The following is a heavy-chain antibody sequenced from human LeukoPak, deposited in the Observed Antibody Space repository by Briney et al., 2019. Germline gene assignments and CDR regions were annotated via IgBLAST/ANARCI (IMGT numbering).Heavy chain of an antibody. CDR3: ARGGPRHIAVADHSYYYYYMDV. CDR1: GGTFSSYA. CDR2: IIPIFGTA. Sequence: SVKVSCKASGGTFSSYAISWVRQAPGQGLEWMGGIIPIFGTANYAQKFQGRVTITADKSTSAAYMELSSLRSEDTAVYYCARGGPRHIAVADHSYYYYYMDVWGKGTTVTVSS. J-gene: IGHJ6*03. V-gene: IGHV1-69*06. D-gene: IGHD6-19*01.